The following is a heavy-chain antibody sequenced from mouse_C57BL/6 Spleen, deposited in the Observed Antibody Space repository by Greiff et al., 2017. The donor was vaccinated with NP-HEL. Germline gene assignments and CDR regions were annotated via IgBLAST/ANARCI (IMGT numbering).Heavy chain of an antibody. J-gene: IGHJ2*01. Sequence: EVQGVESGGGLVQPGGSLSLSCAASGFTFTDYYMSWVRQPPGKALEWLGFIRNKANGYTTEYSASVKGRFTISRDNSQSILYLQMNALRAEDSATYYCARYGDVGRYYFDYWGQGTTLTVSS. CDR2: IRNKANGYTT. CDR1: GFTFTDYY. CDR3: ARYGDVGRYYFDY. V-gene: IGHV7-3*01. D-gene: IGHD3-3*01.